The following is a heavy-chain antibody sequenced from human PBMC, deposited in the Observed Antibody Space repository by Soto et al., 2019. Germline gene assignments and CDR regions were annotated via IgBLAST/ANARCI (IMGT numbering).Heavy chain of an antibody. CDR1: GYSISSGYY. Sequence: PSETLSLTCAVSGYSISSGYYWGWIRQPPGKGLEWIGSIYHSGSTYYNPSLKSRVTISVDTSKNQFSLKLSSVTAADTAVYYCARGAQQLVRPIMDVWGQGTTVTVSS. D-gene: IGHD6-13*01. V-gene: IGHV4-38-2*01. CDR3: ARGAQQLVRPIMDV. J-gene: IGHJ6*02. CDR2: IYHSGST.